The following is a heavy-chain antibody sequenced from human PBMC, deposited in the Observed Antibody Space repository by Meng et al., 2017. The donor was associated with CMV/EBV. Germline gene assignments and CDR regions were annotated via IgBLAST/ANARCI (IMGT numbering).Heavy chain of an antibody. CDR2: INSNSGDT. CDR1: GYTFTGYY. Sequence: ASVKVSCKASGYTFTGYYMQWVRQAPGQGLEYMGWINSNSGDTKYAQKFQGRVTMTRDTSISTAYMELSRLRSDDTAVYYCARVTRSGTTGDDPWGQGTLVTVSS. V-gene: IGHV1-2*02. J-gene: IGHJ5*02. D-gene: IGHD1-26*01. CDR3: ARVTRSGTTGDDP.